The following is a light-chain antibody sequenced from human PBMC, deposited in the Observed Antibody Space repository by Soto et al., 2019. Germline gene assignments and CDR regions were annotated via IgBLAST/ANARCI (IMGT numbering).Light chain of an antibody. CDR2: AAS. CDR3: QQSYSTPPWT. V-gene: IGKV1-39*01. J-gene: IGKJ1*01. Sequence: DIQMTQSPSSLSASVGDRVTITCRASQSISSYLNWYQQKPGKAPKLLIYAASSLQSGVPSRFSGSGSGTDFTLTISSLHPEDFATYYCQQSYSTPPWTFGHGTNVEIK. CDR1: QSISSY.